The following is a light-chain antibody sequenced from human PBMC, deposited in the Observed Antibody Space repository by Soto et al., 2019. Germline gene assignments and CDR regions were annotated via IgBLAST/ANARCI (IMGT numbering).Light chain of an antibody. Sequence: DIPMTQSPSTLSAAVGDRVTITCRASQNINRWLAWYQQKPGKAPKLLIYKASTLERVVPSRFRGSGSETEFTLTISSLQPDDFATYYCHQYHSSSTFGGGTTVDIK. V-gene: IGKV1-5*03. CDR1: QNINRW. J-gene: IGKJ4*02. CDR2: KAS. CDR3: HQYHSSST.